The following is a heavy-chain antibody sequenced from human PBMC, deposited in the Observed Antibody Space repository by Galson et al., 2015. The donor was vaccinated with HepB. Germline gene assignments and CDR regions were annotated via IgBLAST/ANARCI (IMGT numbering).Heavy chain of an antibody. Sequence: SVKVSCKASGYTFTDFGMSWVRQSPGQGPEWMGWISVYNGDRHYAPKFRGRVTMDTDTSTATASMELSGLNSDDTAIYYCAKLGTRYTLDVWARGLPSPSP. CDR2: ISVYNGDR. CDR1: GYTFTDFG. V-gene: IGHV1-18*01. D-gene: IGHD5-18*01. CDR3: AKLGTRYTLDV. J-gene: IGHJ6*02.